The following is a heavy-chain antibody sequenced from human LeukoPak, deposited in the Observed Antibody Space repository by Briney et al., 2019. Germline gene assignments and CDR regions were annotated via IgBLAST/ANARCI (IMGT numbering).Heavy chain of an antibody. V-gene: IGHV4-31*03. CDR3: ARDNRSIVDY. D-gene: IGHD6-6*01. J-gene: IGHJ4*02. Sequence: SETLSLTCTVSGGSVSSGNYYWSWIRQPPGRGLEWIGYIYYSGSTYYNPSLKSRVTISVDTSKNQFSLKLSSVTAADTAVYYCARDNRSIVDYWGQGTLVTVSS. CDR2: IYYSGST. CDR1: GGSVSSGNYY.